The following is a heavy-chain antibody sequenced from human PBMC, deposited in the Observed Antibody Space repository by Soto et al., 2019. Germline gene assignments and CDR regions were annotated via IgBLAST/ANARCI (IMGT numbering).Heavy chain of an antibody. V-gene: IGHV1-2*02. J-gene: IGHJ4*02. CDR1: GSTITGYY. D-gene: IGHD6-19*01. Sequence: XSGKVYCRASGSTITGYYMTLVRQAPVQGLECMGWINPNSGGTNYAQKFQGRVTMTMDTSISTAYMELSRLRSDDTAVYYCARGVDSSGWYISYYFDDWGQGTLVTVSS. CDR3: ARGVDSSGWYISYYFDD. CDR2: INPNSGGT.